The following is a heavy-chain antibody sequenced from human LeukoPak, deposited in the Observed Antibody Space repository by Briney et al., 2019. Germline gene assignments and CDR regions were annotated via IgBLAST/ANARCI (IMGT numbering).Heavy chain of an antibody. CDR3: ASNSLELAYYFDY. Sequence: GGSLRLSCAASGFTYSSYEMNWVRQAPGKGREWVSYISSSGSTIYYADSVKGRFTISRDNAKNSLYLQMNSLRAEDTAVYYCASNSLELAYYFDYWGQGTLVTVSS. J-gene: IGHJ4*02. CDR1: GFTYSSYE. CDR2: ISSSGSTI. D-gene: IGHD6-13*01. V-gene: IGHV3-48*03.